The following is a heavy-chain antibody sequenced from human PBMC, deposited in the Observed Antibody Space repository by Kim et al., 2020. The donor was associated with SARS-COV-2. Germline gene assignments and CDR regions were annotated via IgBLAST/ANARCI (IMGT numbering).Heavy chain of an antibody. J-gene: IGHJ4*02. V-gene: IGHV3-23*01. CDR2: ISGSGYIT. CDR3: VKAQPPGTPPGY. Sequence: GGSLRLSCAASGFTFSDFAMNWVRQTPGHGLEWVSAISGSGYITYYPDSVKGRFTISRDNSRNTLYLEMNSLRADDTAIYYCVKAQPPGTPPGYWGQGTLVTVSS. CDR1: GFTFSDFA. D-gene: IGHD2-15*01.